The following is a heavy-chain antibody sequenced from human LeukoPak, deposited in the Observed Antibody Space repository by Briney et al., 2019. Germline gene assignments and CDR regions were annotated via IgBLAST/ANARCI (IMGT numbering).Heavy chain of an antibody. J-gene: IGHJ5*02. V-gene: IGHV4-39*07. CDR1: GGSISSSSYY. CDR3: ARGYSSSWYFNWFDP. CDR2: IYYSGST. Sequence: PSETLSLTCTVSGGSISSSSYYWGWIRQPPGKGLEWIGSIYYSGSTYYNPSLKSRVTISVDASKNQFSLKLSSVTAADTAVYYCARGYSSSWYFNWFDPWGQGTLVTVSS. D-gene: IGHD6-13*01.